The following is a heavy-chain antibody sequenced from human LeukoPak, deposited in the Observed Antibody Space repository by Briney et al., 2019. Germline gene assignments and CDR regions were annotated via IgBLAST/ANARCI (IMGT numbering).Heavy chain of an antibody. D-gene: IGHD3-3*01. Sequence: ASVKVSCKASGYTFISYGINWVRQAPGQGLEWMGWISAYNGNTNYAQKLQGRVTMTTDTSTSTAYMELRSLRSDDTAVYYCARDSRRGYDFWSGYSECFQHWGQGTLVTVSS. V-gene: IGHV1-18*01. CDR2: ISAYNGNT. CDR1: GYTFISYG. J-gene: IGHJ1*01. CDR3: ARDSRRGYDFWSGYSECFQH.